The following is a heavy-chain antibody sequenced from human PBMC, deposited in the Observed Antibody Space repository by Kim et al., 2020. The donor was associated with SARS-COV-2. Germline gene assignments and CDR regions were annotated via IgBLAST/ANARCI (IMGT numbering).Heavy chain of an antibody. V-gene: IGHV4-59*13. CDR3: ARESWSSYGDYLAYYYGMDV. CDR1: GGSISSYY. J-gene: IGHJ6*02. Sequence: SETLSLTCTVSGGSISSYYWSWIRQPPGKGLEWIGYIYYSGSTNYNPSLKSRVTISVDTSKNQFSLKLSSVTAADTAVYYCARESWSSYGDYLAYYYGMDVWGQGTTVTVSS. D-gene: IGHD4-17*01. CDR2: IYYSGST.